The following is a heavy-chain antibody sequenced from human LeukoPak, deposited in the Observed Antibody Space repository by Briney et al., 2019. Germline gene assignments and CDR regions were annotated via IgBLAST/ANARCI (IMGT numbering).Heavy chain of an antibody. D-gene: IGHD2-21*02. CDR3: VREDTPATANY. V-gene: IGHV3-7*03. Sequence: PGGSLRLSCTASGFTFSNFWMGWVRQAPGKGLEWVANIKQDETEKFYLGSVKGRFTISRDNSKDTLFLQMHSLRPGDTAVYYCVREDTPATANYWGQGTLVTISS. J-gene: IGHJ4*02. CDR1: GFTFSNFW. CDR2: IKQDETEK.